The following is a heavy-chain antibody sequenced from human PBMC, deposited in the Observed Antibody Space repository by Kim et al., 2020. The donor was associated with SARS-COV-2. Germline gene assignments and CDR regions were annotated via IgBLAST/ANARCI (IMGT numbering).Heavy chain of an antibody. Sequence: GGSLRLSCEGSGFTFSRYAISWVRQAPGRGPEWVASVNNGGNPYYADSVKGRFTVSRDNARNTLYLQIDRLRAEDTALYYCAKDHESSGWPTFDYWGQGTQVTVSS. CDR2: VNNGGNP. V-gene: IGHV3-23*01. D-gene: IGHD3-22*01. J-gene: IGHJ4*02. CDR3: AKDHESSGWPTFDY. CDR1: GFTFSRYA.